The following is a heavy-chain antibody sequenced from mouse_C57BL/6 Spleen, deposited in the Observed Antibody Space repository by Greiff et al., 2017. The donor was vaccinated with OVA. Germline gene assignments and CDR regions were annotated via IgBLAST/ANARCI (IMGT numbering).Heavy chain of an antibody. CDR3: ARWNGSNYGWFAY. CDR1: GYTFKDYY. CDR2: IDPEDGDT. V-gene: IGHV14-2*01. Sequence: EVQLQQSGAELVKPGASVKLSCTASGYTFKDYYMHWVKQRTEQGLEWIGRIDPEDGDTYYAPKFQGKATITASTSSNTAYLQLSSLTAEDTAVNYCARWNGSNYGWFAYRGQGTLVTVSA. J-gene: IGHJ3*01. D-gene: IGHD1-1*01.